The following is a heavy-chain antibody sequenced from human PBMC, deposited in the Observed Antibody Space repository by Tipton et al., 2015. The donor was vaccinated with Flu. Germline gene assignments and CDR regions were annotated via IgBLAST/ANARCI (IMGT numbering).Heavy chain of an antibody. CDR1: GYSISSGYF. V-gene: IGHV4-38-2*01. J-gene: IGHJ4*02. Sequence: GLVKPSETLSLTCAVYGYSISSGYFWGWIRQPPGKGLEWIGTIHHRGTTYYNPSLKSRVTMLLDTSKNQFSLRLTSVTAADTAVYYCARHGEGTFDYWGQGTLVPVSS. D-gene: IGHD3-10*01. CDR3: ARHGEGTFDY. CDR2: IHHRGTT.